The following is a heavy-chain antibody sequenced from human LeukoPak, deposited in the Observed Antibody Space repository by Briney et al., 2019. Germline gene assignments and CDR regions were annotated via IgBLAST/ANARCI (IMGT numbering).Heavy chain of an antibody. CDR2: IYYSGIT. V-gene: IGHV4-61*01. D-gene: IGHD3-22*01. Sequence: SETLSLTCTLSCGFVSIGSYYWGWIRQPPGKGLQWFGCIYYSGITTYNPSLKSRVTISVDTSKNQFSLKLSSVTAADTAVYYCARGGSYYYVSSGYYSWGQGTLVTVSS. CDR1: CGFVSIGSYY. CDR3: ARGGSYYYVSSGYYS. J-gene: IGHJ4*02.